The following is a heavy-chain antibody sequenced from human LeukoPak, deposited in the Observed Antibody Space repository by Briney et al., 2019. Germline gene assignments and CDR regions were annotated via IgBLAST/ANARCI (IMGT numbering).Heavy chain of an antibody. CDR1: GGSISGGSYY. CDR3: ARDRGILDV. J-gene: IGHJ6*04. V-gene: IGHV4-61*02. Sequence: SQTLSLTCSASGGSISGGSYYWSCIRQPAGKGLKWIGRIYTSGSTNYNPSLKSRVTISVDTSKNQFSLKLSSVTAADTAVYYCARDRGILDVWGKGTTVTVSS. CDR2: IYTSGST. D-gene: IGHD3-10*01.